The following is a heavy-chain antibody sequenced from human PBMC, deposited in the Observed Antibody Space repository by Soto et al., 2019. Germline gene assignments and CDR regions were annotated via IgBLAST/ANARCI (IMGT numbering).Heavy chain of an antibody. D-gene: IGHD3-22*01. CDR2: IYYSGST. CDR3: ARWIGDSSGYYQYYFDY. Sequence: SETLSLTCTVSGGSISSGGHYWSWIRQHPGKGLEWIGYIYYSGSTYYNPSLKSRVTISVDTSKNQFSLKLSSVTAADTAVYYCARWIGDSSGYYQYYFDYWGQGTLVTVSS. V-gene: IGHV4-31*02. CDR1: GGSISSGGHY. J-gene: IGHJ4*02.